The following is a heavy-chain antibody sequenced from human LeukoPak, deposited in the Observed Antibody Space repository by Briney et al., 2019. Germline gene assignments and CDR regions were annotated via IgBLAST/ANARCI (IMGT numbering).Heavy chain of an antibody. D-gene: IGHD3-10*01. J-gene: IGHJ3*02. CDR1: GYSISSGYY. V-gene: IGHV4-38-2*01. CDR3: ARFKHGSGLYGSEMHAFDI. Sequence: PSETLSLTCAVSGYSISSGYYWGWIRQPPGKGLEWIGSIYHSGSTYYNPSLKSRVTISVDTSKNQFSLKLSSVTAADTAVYYCARFKHGSGLYGSEMHAFDIWGQGTMVTVSS. CDR2: IYHSGST.